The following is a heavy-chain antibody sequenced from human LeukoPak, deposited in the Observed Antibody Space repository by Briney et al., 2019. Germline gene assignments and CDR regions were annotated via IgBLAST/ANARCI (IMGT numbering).Heavy chain of an antibody. V-gene: IGHV3-48*01. CDR2: ITSSGRTI. CDR1: GFTFSTYS. Sequence: PGGSLRLSCAASGFTFSTYSMNWVRQAPGKGLEWVSYITSSGRTIYYADSVKGRFTISRDNAKNSLYLQMNSLRAEDTAVYYCAKDPFGYVWGSYPDYWGQGTLVTVSS. J-gene: IGHJ4*02. CDR3: AKDPFGYVWGSYPDY. D-gene: IGHD3-16*01.